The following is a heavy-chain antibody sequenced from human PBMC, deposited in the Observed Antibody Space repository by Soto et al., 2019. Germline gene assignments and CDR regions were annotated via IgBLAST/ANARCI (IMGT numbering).Heavy chain of an antibody. V-gene: IGHV1-69*13. CDR1: GGTFSSYA. Sequence: GASVKVSCKASGGTFSSYAISWVRQAPGQGLEWMGGIIPIFGTANYAQKFQGRVTITADESTGTAYMELSSLRSEDTAVYYCARADRDPILDYGDLHYGMDVWGQGTTVTVSS. CDR3: ARADRDPILDYGDLHYGMDV. CDR2: IIPIFGTA. J-gene: IGHJ6*02. D-gene: IGHD4-17*01.